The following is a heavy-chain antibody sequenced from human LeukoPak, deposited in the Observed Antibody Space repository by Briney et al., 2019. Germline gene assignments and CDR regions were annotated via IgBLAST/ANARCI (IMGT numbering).Heavy chain of an antibody. J-gene: IGHJ6*02. V-gene: IGHV3-48*03. D-gene: IGHD6-6*01. Sequence: GGSLGLSCAASGFTFSSYEMNWVRQAPGKGPEWVSYISSSGSAIFYADSVRGRFTISRDKAKSSLYLQMNSLRAEDTAVYYCARVYSSSSGKAMDVWGQGTTVTVSS. CDR2: ISSSGSAI. CDR1: GFTFSSYE. CDR3: ARVYSSSSGKAMDV.